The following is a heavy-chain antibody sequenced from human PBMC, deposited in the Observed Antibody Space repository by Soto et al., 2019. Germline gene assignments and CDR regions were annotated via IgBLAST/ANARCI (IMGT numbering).Heavy chain of an antibody. CDR2: IYSSGST. J-gene: IGHJ3*01. D-gene: IGHD2-21*02. CDR1: GASIRNTGFY. V-gene: IGHV4-61*08. CDR3: ARTTAARSLDV. Sequence: QVQLQESGPGLVKPSETLSLTATVSGASIRNTGFYWSWIRQPPGKGLEWIGYIYSSGSTTYNSSRQSRVTISRDTSKNQVSLNRTSVTAADTAMYYCARTTAARSLDVWGHGTMVSVSS.